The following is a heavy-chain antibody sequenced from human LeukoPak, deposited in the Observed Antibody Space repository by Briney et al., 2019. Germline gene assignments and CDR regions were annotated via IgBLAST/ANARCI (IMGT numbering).Heavy chain of an antibody. CDR2: LGRSGEYR. Sequence: GGSLRLSCAASGFRFTDYSMSWVRQAPGKGLEWVAGLGRSGEYRYYADSVKGRFTISRDNSKDTVSLQMNSLRAEDSAIYFCVKDRPCETCMPMDAWGQGTTVTVSS. J-gene: IGHJ6*02. CDR1: GFRFTDYS. CDR3: VKDRPCETCMPMDA. D-gene: IGHD2-2*01. V-gene: IGHV3-23*01.